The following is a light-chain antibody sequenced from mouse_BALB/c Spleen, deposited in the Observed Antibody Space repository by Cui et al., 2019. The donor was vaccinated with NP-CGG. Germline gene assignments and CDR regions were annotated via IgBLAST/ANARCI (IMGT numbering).Light chain of an antibody. J-gene: IGLJ1*01. CDR1: TGAVTTSNY. CDR3: ALWYSNHWV. V-gene: IGLV1*01. CDR2: GTN. Sequence: HAVVTQEAALTTSHGETVTLTCRSSTGAVTTSNYANWVQEKPDHLFTGLIGGTNNRAPGVPARFSGSLIGDKAALTITGAQTEDEAIYFCALWYSNHWVFGGGTKLTVL.